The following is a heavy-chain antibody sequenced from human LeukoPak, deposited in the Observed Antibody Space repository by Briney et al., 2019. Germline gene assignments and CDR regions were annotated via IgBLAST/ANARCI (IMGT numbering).Heavy chain of an antibody. CDR3: ARVNWEQWLVTVNYGMDV. J-gene: IGHJ6*02. CDR2: MNPNSGNT. Sequence: ASVKVSCKASGYTFTSYGISWVRQATGQGLEWMGWMNPNSGNTGYAQKFQGRVTMTRNTSISTAYMELSSLRSEDTAVYYCARVNWEQWLVTVNYGMDVWGQGTTVTVSS. V-gene: IGHV1-8*02. D-gene: IGHD6-19*01. CDR1: GYTFTSYG.